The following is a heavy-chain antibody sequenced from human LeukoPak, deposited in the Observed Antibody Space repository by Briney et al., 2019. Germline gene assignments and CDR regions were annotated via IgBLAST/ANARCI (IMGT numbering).Heavy chain of an antibody. J-gene: IGHJ3*02. Sequence: ASVKVSCKASGYTFTSYDINWVRQATGQGLEWMGWMNPNSGNTGYAQKFQGRVTMTRNTSISAAYMELSSLRSEDTAVYYCARGLIFTMIVLDAFDIWGQGTMVTVSS. CDR2: MNPNSGNT. CDR1: GYTFTSYD. CDR3: ARGLIFTMIVLDAFDI. D-gene: IGHD3-22*01. V-gene: IGHV1-8*01.